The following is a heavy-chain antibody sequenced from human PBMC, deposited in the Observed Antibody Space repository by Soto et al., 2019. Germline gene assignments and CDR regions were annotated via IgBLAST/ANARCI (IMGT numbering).Heavy chain of an antibody. D-gene: IGHD2-2*01. CDR2: ISGSGGST. CDR3: AKVWCSSTSCPGYYYHYGMDV. CDR1: GFTFSSYA. V-gene: IGHV3-23*01. J-gene: IGHJ6*02. Sequence: GGSLRLSCAASGFTFSSYAMSWVRQAPGKGLEWVSAISGSGGSTYYADSVKGWFTISRDNSKNTLYLQMNSLRAEDTAVYYCAKVWCSSTSCPGYYYHYGMDVWGQGTTVTVSS.